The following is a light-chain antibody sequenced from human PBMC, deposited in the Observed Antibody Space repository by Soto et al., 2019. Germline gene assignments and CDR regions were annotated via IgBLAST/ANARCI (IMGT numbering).Light chain of an antibody. CDR2: DAS. CDR1: QTVRNSY. V-gene: IGKV3-20*01. J-gene: IGKJ4*01. CDR3: QQFSSYPIT. Sequence: DIVLQQSQPTLSVPPGERATLSCTSQTVRNSYLAWYQQKPGQAPRLLIYDASTRATGIPARFSGGGSGTEFTLTISRLEPEDFAMYYCQQFSSYPITFGGGTKVDIK.